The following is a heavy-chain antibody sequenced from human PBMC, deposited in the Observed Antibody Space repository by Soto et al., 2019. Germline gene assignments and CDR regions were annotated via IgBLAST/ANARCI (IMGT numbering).Heavy chain of an antibody. CDR1: GGSFIGYY. CDR3: ARKQVHYYGMDV. Sequence: AETLSLTCAVYGGSFIGYYWIWIRQPPGKGLEWIGEINHSGSTNYNPSLKSRVTISVDTSKNQFSLKLSSVTAADTAVYYCARKQVHYYGMDVWGQGTTVTVSS. CDR2: INHSGST. J-gene: IGHJ6*02. D-gene: IGHD3-10*01. V-gene: IGHV4-34*01.